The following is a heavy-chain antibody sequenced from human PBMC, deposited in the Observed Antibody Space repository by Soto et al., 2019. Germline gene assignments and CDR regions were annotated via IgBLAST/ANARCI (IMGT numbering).Heavy chain of an antibody. D-gene: IGHD5-18*01. CDR2: VSASGLNT. CDR3: AKERPLGTSGYVFDY. J-gene: IGHJ4*02. V-gene: IGHV3-23*01. Sequence: EVQLLESGGKLVQPGGSLTLSCAASGFTFSTYAMAWVRQAPGKGLEWVSGVSASGLNTDYADPVKGRFYISRDNSKNTVSRHMNSLRAEDTALYYCAKERPLGTSGYVFDYWGQGTRVTVSS. CDR1: GFTFSTYA.